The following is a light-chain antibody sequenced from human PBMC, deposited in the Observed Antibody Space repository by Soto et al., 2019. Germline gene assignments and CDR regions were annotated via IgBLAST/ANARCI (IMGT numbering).Light chain of an antibody. CDR3: SSYAGSNLWV. CDR1: SSDVGGYNY. V-gene: IGLV2-8*01. CDR2: EVS. J-gene: IGLJ3*02. Sequence: QSVLTQPPSASGSPGQSVTISCTGTSSDVGGYNYVSWYQQHPGKAPKLMIYEVSKRPSGVPDRFSGSKSGNTASLTVSGRQAEDEADYYCSSYAGSNLWVFGGGTKLTVL.